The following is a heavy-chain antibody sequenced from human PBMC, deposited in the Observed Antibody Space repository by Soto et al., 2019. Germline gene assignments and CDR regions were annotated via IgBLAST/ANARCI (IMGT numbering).Heavy chain of an antibody. V-gene: IGHV3-30-3*01. J-gene: IGHJ3*02. D-gene: IGHD3-3*01. CDR1: GFTFSSYA. CDR2: ISYDGSNK. CDR3: ARGREFARSGYYMWHVFDI. Sequence: GGSLRLSCAASGFTFSSYAMHWVRQAPGKGLEWVAVISYDGSNKYYADSVKGRFTISRDNSKNTLYLQMNSLRAEDTAVYYCARGREFARSGYYMWHVFDIWGQGSMVTVSS.